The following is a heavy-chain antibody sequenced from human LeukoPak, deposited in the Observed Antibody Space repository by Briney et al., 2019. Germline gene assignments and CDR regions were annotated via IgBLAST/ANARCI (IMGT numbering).Heavy chain of an antibody. V-gene: IGHV3-53*01. CDR1: GFTVSSNY. Sequence: PGGSLRLSCAASGFTVSSNYMSWVRQAPGKGLEWVSVIYSGGSTYYADSVKGRFTISRDNSKNTLYLQMNSLRAGDTAVYYCARSGQLWPQEGAFDIWGQGTMVTVSS. CDR2: IYSGGST. J-gene: IGHJ3*02. D-gene: IGHD5-18*01. CDR3: ARSGQLWPQEGAFDI.